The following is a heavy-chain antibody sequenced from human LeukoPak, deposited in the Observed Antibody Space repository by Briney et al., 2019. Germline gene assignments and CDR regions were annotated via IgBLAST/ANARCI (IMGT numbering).Heavy chain of an antibody. Sequence: SETLSLTCTVSGGSISSYYWSWIRQPPGKGLEWIGYIYYSGSTNYNPSLKSRVTISVDTSKNQFSLKLSSVTAADTAVYYCARVVEMATISAYWYFDLWGRGTLVTVSS. CDR1: GGSISSYY. D-gene: IGHD5-24*01. J-gene: IGHJ2*01. CDR2: IYYSGST. V-gene: IGHV4-59*01. CDR3: ARVVEMATISAYWYFDL.